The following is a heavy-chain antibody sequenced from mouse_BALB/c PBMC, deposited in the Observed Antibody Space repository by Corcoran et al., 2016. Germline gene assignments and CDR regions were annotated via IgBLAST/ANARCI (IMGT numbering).Heavy chain of an antibody. CDR2: INTYTGEP. CDR1: GYTFTKYG. J-gene: IGHJ3*01. V-gene: IGHV9-1*02. D-gene: IGHD1-1*01. Sequence: QIQLVQSGPELKKPGETVKISCKASGYTFTKYGMNWVKQAPGKGLKWMGWINTYTGEPTYADDFKGRFAFSLETSASTAYLQINNLKNEDMATYFCARWTVPYWGQGTLVTVSA. CDR3: ARWTVPY.